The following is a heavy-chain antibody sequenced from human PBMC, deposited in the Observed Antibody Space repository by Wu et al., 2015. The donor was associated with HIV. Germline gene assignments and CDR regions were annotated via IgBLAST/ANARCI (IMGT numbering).Heavy chain of an antibody. V-gene: IGHV1-18*01. CDR3: ARGHSHPYYDILTGYGKNWFDP. D-gene: IGHD3-9*01. CDR1: GYTFTSYG. Sequence: QVQLVQSGAEVKKPGASVKVSCKASGYTFTSYGLSWVRQAPGQGLEWMEWISAYSGNTNYAQKFQGRVTMTTDTSTSTAYMELRSLRSDDTAVYYCARGHSHPYYDILTGYGKNWFDPWGQGTLVTVSS. J-gene: IGHJ5*02. CDR2: ISAYSGNT.